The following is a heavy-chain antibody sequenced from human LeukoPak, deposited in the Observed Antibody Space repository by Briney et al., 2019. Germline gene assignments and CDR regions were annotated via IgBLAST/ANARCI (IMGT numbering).Heavy chain of an antibody. CDR1: GYTFINFV. CDR3: ARDPSYGSGSYYTVYYYMDV. V-gene: IGHV1-2*02. D-gene: IGHD3-10*01. J-gene: IGHJ6*03. CDR2: INPNSGGT. Sequence: GASVKVSCKASGYTFINFVIHWVRQAPGQGLEWMGWINPNSGGTNYAQKFQGRVTMTRDTSISTAYMELSRLRSDDTAVYYCARDPSYGSGSYYTVYYYMDVWGKGTTVTISS.